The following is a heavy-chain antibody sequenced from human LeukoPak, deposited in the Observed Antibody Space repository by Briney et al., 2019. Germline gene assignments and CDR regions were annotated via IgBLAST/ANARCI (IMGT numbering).Heavy chain of an antibody. D-gene: IGHD1-1*01. CDR3: ARDIPELVIP. Sequence: TGGSLRLSCAVSGFTVSSTYMSWVRQAPGKGLEWVSVLYSGGNTYYADSVKGRFTFSRDSSKNTLYLQMNSLRAEDTAVYYCARDIPELVIPWGQGTLVTVSS. J-gene: IGHJ5*02. CDR2: LYSGGNT. CDR1: GFTVSSTY. V-gene: IGHV3-66*01.